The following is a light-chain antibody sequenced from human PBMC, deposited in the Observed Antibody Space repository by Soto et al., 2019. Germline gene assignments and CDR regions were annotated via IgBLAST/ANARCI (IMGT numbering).Light chain of an antibody. CDR2: EVS. V-gene: IGLV2-14*01. J-gene: IGLJ1*01. CDR1: SSDVGAYKY. CDR3: SSYTSSSTFYV. Sequence: SALTQPASVSGSPGQSVTISCTGTSSDVGAYKYVSWYQQHPGKAPKLMIYEVSNRPSGVSNRFSGSKSGNTASLTISGLQAEDEADYYCSSYTSSSTFYVFGTGTKVTVL.